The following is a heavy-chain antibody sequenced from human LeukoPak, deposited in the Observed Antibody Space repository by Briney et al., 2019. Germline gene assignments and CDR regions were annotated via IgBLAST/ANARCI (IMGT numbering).Heavy chain of an antibody. J-gene: IGHJ4*02. V-gene: IGHV3-23*01. CDR3: AKGTLGSCSGGSCYPLDY. Sequence: GGSLRLSCAASGVTSSSYAMAWGRQSPGKGLEWVSGITGSGEYTTPTDSPKGRFTISRDNSQNTLYVHMNSLRAEDTAVYYCAKGTLGSCSGGSCYPLDYWGQGTLVTVSS. CDR1: GVTSSSYA. D-gene: IGHD2-15*01. CDR2: ITGSGEYT.